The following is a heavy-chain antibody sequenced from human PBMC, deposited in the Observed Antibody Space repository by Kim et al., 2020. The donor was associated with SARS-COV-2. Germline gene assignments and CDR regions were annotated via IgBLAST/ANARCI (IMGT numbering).Heavy chain of an antibody. CDR3: ARSGRSNGWHYFDY. CDR2: IYRSGST. J-gene: IGHJ4*02. CDR1: EVTVSGNY. Sequence: GGSLRLSCAASEVTVSGNYMSWVRQAPGKGLQWVSIIYRSGSTFYADSVRGRFTISRDNSNNMLYLQMNSLRVEDTAVYYCARSGRSNGWHYFDYWGQGNLVTVSS. D-gene: IGHD6-19*01. V-gene: IGHV3-53*01.